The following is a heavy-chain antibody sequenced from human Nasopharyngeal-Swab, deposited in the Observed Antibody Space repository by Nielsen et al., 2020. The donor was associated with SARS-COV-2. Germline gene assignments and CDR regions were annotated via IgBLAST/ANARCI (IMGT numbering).Heavy chain of an antibody. J-gene: IGHJ4*02. CDR2: IYSGGST. V-gene: IGHV3-53*01. Sequence: VRQAPGKGLEWVSVIYSGGSTYYADSVKGRFTISRDNSKNTLYLQMNSLRAEDTAVYYCAREQYGDYGDYWGQGTLVTVSS. CDR3: AREQYGDYGDY. D-gene: IGHD4-17*01.